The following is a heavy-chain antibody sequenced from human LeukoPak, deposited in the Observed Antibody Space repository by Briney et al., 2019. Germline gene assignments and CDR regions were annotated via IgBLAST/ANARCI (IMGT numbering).Heavy chain of an antibody. CDR3: ARVNYRAFDM. Sequence: GGSLRLSCVASGFSVSNNYMTWVRQAAGKALEWVSVIESGGRTHYAESLKDRFIISRDNSKNTLYLQIKSLRGEDTAVYYCARVNYRAFDMWGQGTMVTVSS. CDR1: GFSVSNNY. V-gene: IGHV3-66*01. D-gene: IGHD5-24*01. CDR2: IESGGRT. J-gene: IGHJ3*02.